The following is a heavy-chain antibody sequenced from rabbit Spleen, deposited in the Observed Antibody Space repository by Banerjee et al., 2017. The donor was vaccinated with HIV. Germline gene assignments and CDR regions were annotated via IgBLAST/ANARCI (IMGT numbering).Heavy chain of an antibody. CDR3: ARDLVTIIGWNFNL. V-gene: IGHV1S40*01. CDR2: IYPDSSGST. J-gene: IGHJ4*01. Sequence: QSLEESGGDLVKPGASLTLTCKASGFDFTNTYYICWVRQAPGKGLESVACIYPDSSGSTYYASWAKGRFTISKTSSTTVTLEMTSLTAADTARYFCARDLVTIIGWNFNLWGPGTLVTVS. D-gene: IGHD4-1*01. CDR1: GFDFTNTYY.